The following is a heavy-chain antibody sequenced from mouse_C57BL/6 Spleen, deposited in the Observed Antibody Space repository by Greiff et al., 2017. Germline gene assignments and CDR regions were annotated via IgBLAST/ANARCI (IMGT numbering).Heavy chain of an antibody. Sequence: QVQLKQSGAELARPGASVKLSCKASGYTFTSYGISWVKQRTGQGLEWIGEIYPRSGNTYYNEKFKGKATLTVDTSSSTAYMQLSSLTSEDSAVYYCARRDTTVVAPYYFDYWGQGTTLTVSS. CDR3: ARRDTTVVAPYYFDY. J-gene: IGHJ2*01. CDR1: GYTFTSYG. V-gene: IGHV1-81*01. D-gene: IGHD1-1*01. CDR2: IYPRSGNT.